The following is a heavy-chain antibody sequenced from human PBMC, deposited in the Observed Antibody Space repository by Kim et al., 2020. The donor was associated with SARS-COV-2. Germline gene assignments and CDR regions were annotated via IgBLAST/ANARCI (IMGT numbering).Heavy chain of an antibody. Sequence: SETLSLNCTVSGGSISSSSFYWGWIRQPPGKGLEWIGSIYYSGSTYYNPSLKSRVTISVDTSKNHFSLKLSSVTAADTAVYYCASSGYRYGSEWGQGTLVTVSS. CDR2: IYYSGST. V-gene: IGHV4-39*02. D-gene: IGHD5-18*01. J-gene: IGHJ4*02. CDR1: GGSISSSSFY. CDR3: ASSGYRYGSE.